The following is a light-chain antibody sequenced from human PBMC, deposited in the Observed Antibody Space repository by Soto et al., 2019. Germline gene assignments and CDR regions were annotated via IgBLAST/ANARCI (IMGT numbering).Light chain of an antibody. J-gene: IGKJ4*01. Sequence: DIQMTQSPSSVSASVGDRVTITCRASQGISSLLAWYQQKPGKAPNLLIHTASSLQSGVPSRFSGSGSGTDFTLTISSLQPEDFATYDYQQANSFPLTFGGGTKVEIK. CDR3: QQANSFPLT. V-gene: IGKV1-12*01. CDR2: TAS. CDR1: QGISSL.